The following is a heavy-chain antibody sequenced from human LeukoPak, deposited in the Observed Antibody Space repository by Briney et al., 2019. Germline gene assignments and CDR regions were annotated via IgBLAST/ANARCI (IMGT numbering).Heavy chain of an antibody. D-gene: IGHD3-10*01. J-gene: IGHJ4*02. Sequence: SQTLSLTCAISGDSVSSNSAAWNWIRQSPSRGLEWLGRTYHRSKWYDDYAVSVKSRISIRPDASKNQFSLQLNSVTPEDTAVYYCATGTGVFESWGQGTLVTVSS. CDR1: GDSVSSNSAA. CDR2: TYHRSKWYD. V-gene: IGHV6-1*01. CDR3: ATGTGVFES.